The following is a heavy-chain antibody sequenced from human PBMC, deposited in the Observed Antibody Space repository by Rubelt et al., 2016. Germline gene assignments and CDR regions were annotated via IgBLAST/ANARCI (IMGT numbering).Heavy chain of an antibody. CDR2: ISAYNGNT. J-gene: IGHJ4*02. Sequence: QVQLVQSGAEVKKPGASVKVSCKASGYTFSSSGISWVRQAPGQGLEWMGWISAYNGNTNFVEELQGRVTMTTETSARTAYMELRRLRSDDTAVYYCARDGGRTTAMDFDYGGQGTLVTVSS. CDR3: ARDGGRTTAMDFDY. CDR1: GYTFSSSG. D-gene: IGHD4-17*01. V-gene: IGHV1-18*01.